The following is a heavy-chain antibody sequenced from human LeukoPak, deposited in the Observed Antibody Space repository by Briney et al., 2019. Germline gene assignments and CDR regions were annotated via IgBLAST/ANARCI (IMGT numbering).Heavy chain of an antibody. J-gene: IGHJ2*01. Sequence: GASVKVSCKASGHTFTIYYMHWVRQAPGQGLEWMGIINPSGGSTSYTQKFQGRVTMTRDMSTSTVYMELSSLRSEDTAVYYCARESALYFDLWGRGTLVTVSS. CDR2: INPSGGST. CDR1: GHTFTIYY. V-gene: IGHV1-46*01. CDR3: ARESALYFDL. D-gene: IGHD2-15*01.